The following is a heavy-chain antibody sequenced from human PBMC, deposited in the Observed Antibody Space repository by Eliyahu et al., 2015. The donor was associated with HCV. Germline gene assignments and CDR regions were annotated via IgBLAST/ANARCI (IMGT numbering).Heavy chain of an antibody. CDR2: IIPIMDIA. V-gene: IGHV1-69*02. D-gene: IGHD3-22*01. Sequence: QGQLVQSGAEVKNPGSSVKVSCKASGGTFSSNTISWLRQAPGQGLEWMGRIIPIMDIADYAQKFQGRLTITADKPSSTVYMELSSLRYEDTAVYYCARIGDDSSGYYNDGHWGQGTLVTVSS. J-gene: IGHJ4*02. CDR3: ARIGDDSSGYYNDGH. CDR1: GGTFSSNT.